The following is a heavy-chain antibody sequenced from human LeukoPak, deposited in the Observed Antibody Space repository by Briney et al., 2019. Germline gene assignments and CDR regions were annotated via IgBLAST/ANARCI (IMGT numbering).Heavy chain of an antibody. CDR2: ILPIFHSP. J-gene: IGHJ4*02. D-gene: IGHD3-22*01. CDR3: ARGRYDSSGRFYFDY. Sequence: SVKVSCKASGGTFRSYAISWLRQAPGQGLEWMGGILPIFHSPSYAQKFQGRVTITADESTSTAYMELSSLTSEDTAVYYCARGRYDSSGRFYFDYWGQGTLVTASS. CDR1: GGTFRSYA. V-gene: IGHV1-69*13.